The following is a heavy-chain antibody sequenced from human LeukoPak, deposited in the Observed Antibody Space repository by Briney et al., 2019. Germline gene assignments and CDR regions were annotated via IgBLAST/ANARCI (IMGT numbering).Heavy chain of an antibody. J-gene: IGHJ4*02. CDR2: ISDGGGST. CDR1: GITLSNYG. CDR3: AKRGVVIRVILVGFHKEAYYFDS. D-gene: IGHD3-22*01. V-gene: IGHV3-23*01. Sequence: PGGSLRLSCAVSGITLSNYGMSWVRQAPGKGLEWVAGISDGGGSTKYADSVKGRFTISRDNPKNTLYLQMNSLRVKDTAVYFCAKRGVVIRVILVGFHKEAYYFDSWGQGALVTVSS.